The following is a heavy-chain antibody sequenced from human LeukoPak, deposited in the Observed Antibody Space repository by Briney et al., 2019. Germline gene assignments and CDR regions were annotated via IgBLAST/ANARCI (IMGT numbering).Heavy chain of an antibody. CDR3: ARGSEMATIHDY. CDR1: GGSISSSSYY. J-gene: IGHJ4*02. Sequence: PSETLSLTCTVSGGSISSSSYYWGWIRQPPGKGLEWIGSIYYSGSTYYNPSLKSRVTISVDTSKNQFSLKLSSVTAADTAVYYCARGSEMATIHDYWGQGTLVTVSS. D-gene: IGHD5-24*01. CDR2: IYYSGST. V-gene: IGHV4-39*07.